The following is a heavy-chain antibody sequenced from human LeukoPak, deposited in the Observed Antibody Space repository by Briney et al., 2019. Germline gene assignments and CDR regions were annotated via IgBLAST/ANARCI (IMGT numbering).Heavy chain of an antibody. V-gene: IGHV1-69*13. CDR2: IIPIFGTA. J-gene: IGHJ3*02. D-gene: IGHD4-17*01. Sequence: SVKVSCKASGGTFSSYAISWARQAPGQGLEWMGGIIPIFGTANYAQKFQGRVTITADESTSTAYMELSSLRSEDTAVYYCASDYGDYPSHAFDIWGQGTMVTVSS. CDR1: GGTFSSYA. CDR3: ASDYGDYPSHAFDI.